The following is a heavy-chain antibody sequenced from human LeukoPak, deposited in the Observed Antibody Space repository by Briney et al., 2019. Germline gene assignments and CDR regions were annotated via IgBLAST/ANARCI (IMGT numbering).Heavy chain of an antibody. V-gene: IGHV3-7*01. CDR3: ARVFENSRYDFYYYYMDV. Sequence: GGSLRLSCAASGFTFTTYWMSWVRQAPGKGLEWVANIKQDGSEKYYVDSVKGRFTISRDNAKNSLYLQMNSLRAEDTAVYYCARVFENSRYDFYYYYMDVWGKGTTVTVSS. D-gene: IGHD3-10*02. CDR1: GFTFTTYW. CDR2: IKQDGSEK. J-gene: IGHJ6*03.